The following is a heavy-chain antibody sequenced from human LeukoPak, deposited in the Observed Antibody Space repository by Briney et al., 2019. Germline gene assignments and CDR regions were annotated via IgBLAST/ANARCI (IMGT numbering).Heavy chain of an antibody. V-gene: IGHV3-21*01. CDR3: ARDQGFHLQHMDV. CDR1: GFTFSYYS. Sequence: PGGSLRLSCAASGFTFSYYSMNWVRQTPGKGLEWVSSISSRSSHIDYADSVKGRLTISRDDAKNSLYLQMNSLRVEDTAVYYCARDQGFHLQHMDVWGKGTTVIVSS. CDR2: ISSRSSHI. D-gene: IGHD2-15*01. J-gene: IGHJ6*03.